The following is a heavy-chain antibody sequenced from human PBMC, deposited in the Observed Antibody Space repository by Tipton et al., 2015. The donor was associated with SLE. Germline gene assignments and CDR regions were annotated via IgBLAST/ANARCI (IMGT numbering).Heavy chain of an antibody. D-gene: IGHD2-2*01. V-gene: IGHV4-38-2*01. CDR1: GYSISSGYY. CDR3: ASCSRSDAFDI. Sequence: LRLSCAVSGYSISSGYYWGWIRQPPGKGLEWIGSIYYSGSTYYNPSLKSRATISVDTSKNQFSLKLSSVTAADTAVYYCASCSRSDAFDIWGQGTMVTVSS. J-gene: IGHJ3*02. CDR2: IYYSGST.